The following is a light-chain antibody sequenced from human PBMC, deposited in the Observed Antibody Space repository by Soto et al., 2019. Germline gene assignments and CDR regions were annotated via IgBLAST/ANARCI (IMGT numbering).Light chain of an antibody. Sequence: QSALTQPASVSGSPGQSITISCTGTSSDVGGYNYVSWYQQHPGKAPKLMIYEVSNRPSGVSNRFSGSKSGNTASLTISGLQAEDEADYYCSSYTSSSTSCVFGTGTQLTVL. J-gene: IGLJ1*01. V-gene: IGLV2-14*01. CDR1: SSDVGGYNY. CDR2: EVS. CDR3: SSYTSSSTSCV.